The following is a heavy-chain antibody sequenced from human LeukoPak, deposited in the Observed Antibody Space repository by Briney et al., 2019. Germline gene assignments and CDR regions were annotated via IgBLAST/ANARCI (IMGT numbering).Heavy chain of an antibody. CDR3: ARAYYYDSSADPDSSYYYYGMDV. D-gene: IGHD3-22*01. J-gene: IGHJ6*02. V-gene: IGHV4-4*07. Sequence: SETLSLTCTVSGGSISSYYWSWIRQPAGKGLEWIGRIYTSGSTNYNPSLKSRVTMSVDTSKNQFSLKLSSVTAADTAVYYCARAYYYDSSADPDSSYYYYGMDVWGQGTTVTVSS. CDR1: GGSISSYY. CDR2: IYTSGST.